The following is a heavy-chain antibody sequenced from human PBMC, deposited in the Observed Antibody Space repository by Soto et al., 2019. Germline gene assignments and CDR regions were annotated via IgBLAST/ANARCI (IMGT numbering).Heavy chain of an antibody. CDR2: IKQDGSVR. V-gene: IGHV3-7*01. CDR3: ARDCCASGSHDF. J-gene: IGHJ4*02. CDR1: GFTISNYW. D-gene: IGHD3-10*01. Sequence: GGSLRLSCAASGFTISNYWMSWVRQAPGKGLEWVANIKQDGSVRNYVDSVKGRFMISRDNAENSLYLQMNSLRVEDTAVYYCARDCCASGSHDFWGQGNLVTVSS.